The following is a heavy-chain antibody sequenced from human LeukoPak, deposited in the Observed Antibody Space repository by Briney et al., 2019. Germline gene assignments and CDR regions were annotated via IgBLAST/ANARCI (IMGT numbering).Heavy chain of an antibody. CDR3: ARLLWGLREDY. V-gene: IGHV4-39*01. Sequence: PGGSLRLSCAPSGFTFSNYEMSWIRQPPEKGLEWIGSIYNSGSTYYNPSLRSRVTISVYTSKNQLSLKLSSVTAADTAVYYCARLLWGLREDYWGQGTLVTVSS. D-gene: IGHD3-16*01. CDR1: GFTFSNYE. CDR2: IYNSGST. J-gene: IGHJ4*02.